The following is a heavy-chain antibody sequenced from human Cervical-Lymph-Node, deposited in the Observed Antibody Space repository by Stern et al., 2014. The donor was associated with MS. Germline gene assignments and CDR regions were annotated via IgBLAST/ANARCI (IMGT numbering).Heavy chain of an antibody. J-gene: IGHJ6*02. Sequence: VQLVESGGGVVQPGGSQRLSCTASGFTFEDYAMEWVRQVPGKGLEWVAMIWYDGSQKYYGDSVSGRFSVSRDNSRNTLYLQMKSLSLEDTAVYYCARKIPDYYYYAMDVWGQGTTVTVSS. D-gene: IGHD2-2*02. CDR2: IWYDGSQK. V-gene: IGHV3-33*01. CDR3: ARKIPDYYYYAMDV. CDR1: GFTFEDYA.